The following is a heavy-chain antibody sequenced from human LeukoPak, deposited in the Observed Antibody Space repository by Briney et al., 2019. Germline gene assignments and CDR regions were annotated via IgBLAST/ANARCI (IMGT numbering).Heavy chain of an antibody. Sequence: SVKVSCKASGGTFSSYAISWVRQAPGQGLEWMGGVIPIFGTANYAQKFQGRVTITADESTSTAYMELSSLRSEDTAVYYCARGNDSSGYYSDYWGQGTLVTVSS. CDR1: GGTFSSYA. CDR3: ARGNDSSGYYSDY. J-gene: IGHJ4*02. CDR2: VIPIFGTA. V-gene: IGHV1-69*13. D-gene: IGHD3-22*01.